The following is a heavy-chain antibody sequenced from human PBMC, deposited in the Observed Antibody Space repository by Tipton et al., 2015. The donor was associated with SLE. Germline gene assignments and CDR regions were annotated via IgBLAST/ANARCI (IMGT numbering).Heavy chain of an antibody. D-gene: IGHD3-10*01. Sequence: TLSLTCTVSGPSINTYYWTWIRQPAGKGLEWIGRIFSSGYTNYNPSLKSRVTLSVDTSKNQFFLRLSSVSAADTALYYCASDYYGSGTNWGQGTLVTVSS. CDR3: ASDYYGSGTN. V-gene: IGHV4-4*07. J-gene: IGHJ4*02. CDR2: IFSSGYT. CDR1: GPSINTYY.